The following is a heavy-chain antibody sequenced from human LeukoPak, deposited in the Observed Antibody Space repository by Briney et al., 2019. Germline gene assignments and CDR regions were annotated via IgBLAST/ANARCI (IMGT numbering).Heavy chain of an antibody. CDR2: ISYDGSNK. CDR1: GFTFSSYG. V-gene: IGHV3-30*03. D-gene: IGHD2-2*01. CDR3: ARDSSGSPYAY. J-gene: IGHJ4*02. Sequence: GGSMRLSCAASGFTFSSYGMHWVRQAPGKGLEWVAVISYDGSNKYYADSVKGRFTISRDNPENTLYLQMNSLRAEDTAVYYCARDSSGSPYAYWGQGTLVTVSS.